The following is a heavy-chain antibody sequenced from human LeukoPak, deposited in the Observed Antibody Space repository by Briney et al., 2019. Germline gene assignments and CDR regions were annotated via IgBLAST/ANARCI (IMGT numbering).Heavy chain of an antibody. CDR3: VKDNSATGGYFDY. J-gene: IGHJ4*02. V-gene: IGHV3-33*06. Sequence: GGSLRLSCAASGFTFSSYGMHWVRQAPGKGLEWVAVIWYDGSNKYYADSVKGRFTISRDNSKNTLYLQMNSLRAEDTAVYYCVKDNSATGGYFDYWGQGTLVTVSS. CDR2: IWYDGSNK. CDR1: GFTFSSYG. D-gene: IGHD7-27*01.